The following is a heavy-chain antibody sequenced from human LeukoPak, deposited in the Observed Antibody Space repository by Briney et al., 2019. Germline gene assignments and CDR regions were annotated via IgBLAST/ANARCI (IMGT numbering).Heavy chain of an antibody. CDR3: AKGGSGSYPFDY. D-gene: IGHD1-26*01. J-gene: IGHJ4*02. CDR2: ISGNGGST. Sequence: GGSLRLSCAASGFTFSNYALNWVRQAPGKGLEWVSAISGNGGSTYYADSVKGRFTISRDSSKNILYLQMNSLRAEDTAVYYCAKGGSGSYPFDYWGQGTLVTVSS. V-gene: IGHV3-23*01. CDR1: GFTFSNYA.